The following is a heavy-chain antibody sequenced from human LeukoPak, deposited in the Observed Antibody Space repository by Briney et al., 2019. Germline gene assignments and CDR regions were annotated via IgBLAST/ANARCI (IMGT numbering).Heavy chain of an antibody. V-gene: IGHV1-2*06. Sequence: ASVKVSCKASGYTFTGYYMHWVRQAPGQGPEWMGRINPNSGGTNYAQKFQGRVTMTRDTSISTAYMELSRLRSDDTAVYYCARGLIEYSSSFSDYWGQGTLVNVSS. CDR2: INPNSGGT. D-gene: IGHD6-6*01. J-gene: IGHJ4*02. CDR3: ARGLIEYSSSFSDY. CDR1: GYTFTGYY.